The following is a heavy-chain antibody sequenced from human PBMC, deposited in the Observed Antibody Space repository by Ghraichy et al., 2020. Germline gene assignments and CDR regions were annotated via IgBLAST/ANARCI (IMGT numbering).Heavy chain of an antibody. V-gene: IGHV3-30*02. CDR2: IRYDGSNK. Sequence: GGSLRLSCAASGFTFSSYGMHWVRQAPGKGLEWVAFIRYDGSNKYYADSVKGLFTISRENSKNTLYLQMKSLRAGDPAVYYCAKDSGGSRNFDYWCQGTLVTVSS. CDR1: GFTFSSYG. CDR3: AKDSGGSRNFDY. J-gene: IGHJ4*02. D-gene: IGHD2-15*01.